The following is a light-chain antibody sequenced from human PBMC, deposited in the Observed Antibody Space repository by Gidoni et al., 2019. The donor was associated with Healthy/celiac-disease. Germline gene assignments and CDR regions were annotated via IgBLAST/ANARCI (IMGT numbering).Light chain of an antibody. Sequence: QAVLTQPPSASGTTGQRVTSYCSGSSSNIGSTYVSWYQQLPATAPKLLIYSNNQRPSGVPARFSGSNSGTSSSLAISVLRSEDEAYYYCAAWDDSLSGWVFGGGTKLTVL. V-gene: IGLV1-47*01. CDR2: SNN. J-gene: IGLJ3*02. CDR1: SSNIGSTY. CDR3: AAWDDSLSGWV.